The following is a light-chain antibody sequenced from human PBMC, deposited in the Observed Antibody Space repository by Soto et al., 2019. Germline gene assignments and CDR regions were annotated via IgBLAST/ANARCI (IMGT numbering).Light chain of an antibody. J-gene: IGKJ1*01. Sequence: GDRVTITCRASQSISDSLAWYQQKPGKAPKLLIYEASNLKSGVPSRFSGSGSGTEYTLTISSLQPDDFASYNCQQYNGYWTFGQGTKVEIK. V-gene: IGKV1-5*03. CDR2: EAS. CDR1: QSISDS. CDR3: QQYNGYWT.